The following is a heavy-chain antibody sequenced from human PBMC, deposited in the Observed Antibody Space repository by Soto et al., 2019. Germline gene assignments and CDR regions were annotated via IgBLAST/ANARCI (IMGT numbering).Heavy chain of an antibody. D-gene: IGHD2-15*01. CDR2: ISSSSSYI. CDR1: GFTFSSYS. CDR3: ARDNDCSVGSCYSGMDV. V-gene: IGHV3-21*02. Sequence: EVQLVESGGGLVKPGGSLRLSCAASGFTFSSYSMNWVRQSPGKGLEWVSSISSSSSYIYYADSGKGRFTISRDNDKNSLYRQMHSLRAEDTTVYYFARDNDCSVGSCYSGMDVWGNGTTVTVSS. J-gene: IGHJ6*04.